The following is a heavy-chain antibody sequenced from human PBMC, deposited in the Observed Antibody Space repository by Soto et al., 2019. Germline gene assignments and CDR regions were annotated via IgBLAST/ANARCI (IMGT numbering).Heavy chain of an antibody. CDR1: GFTFRSHG. D-gene: IGHD3-10*01. Sequence: QVQLVESGGGVVQPGTSLRLSCAASGFTFRSHGMHWVRQVPGKGLEWVAAISNDGRSKYYADSVKGRFTISRDNSKNTLYLQMNSLRAEDTAVYYCARDPGVGDSPFGPWGQGTLVTVSS. CDR3: ARDPGVGDSPFGP. J-gene: IGHJ5*02. V-gene: IGHV3-30*03. CDR2: ISNDGRSK.